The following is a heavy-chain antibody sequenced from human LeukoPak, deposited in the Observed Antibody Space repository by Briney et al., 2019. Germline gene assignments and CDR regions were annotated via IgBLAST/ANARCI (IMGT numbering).Heavy chain of an antibody. Sequence: SETLSLTCAVYGGSFSGYYWSWIRQPPGKGLEWIGEINHSGSTNYNPPLKSRVTISVDTSKNQFSLKLSSVTAADTAVYYCARGVGSRYYYDSSGSHHDYWGQGTLVTVSS. J-gene: IGHJ4*02. CDR2: INHSGST. V-gene: IGHV4-34*01. CDR1: GGSFSGYY. D-gene: IGHD3-22*01. CDR3: ARGVGSRYYYDSSGSHHDY.